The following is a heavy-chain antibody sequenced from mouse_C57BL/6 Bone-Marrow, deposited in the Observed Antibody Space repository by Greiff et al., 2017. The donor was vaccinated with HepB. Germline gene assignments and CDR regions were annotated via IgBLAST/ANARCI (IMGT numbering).Heavy chain of an antibody. CDR1: GFNIKDDY. V-gene: IGHV14-4*01. J-gene: IGHJ2*01. CDR2: IDPENGDT. CDR3: TTPSAGY. Sequence: EVKLVESGAELVRPGASVKLSCTASGFNIKDDYMHWVKQRPEQGLEWIGWIDPENGDTEYASKFQGKATITADTSSNTAYLQLSSLTSEDTAVYYCTTPSAGYWGQGTTLTVSS.